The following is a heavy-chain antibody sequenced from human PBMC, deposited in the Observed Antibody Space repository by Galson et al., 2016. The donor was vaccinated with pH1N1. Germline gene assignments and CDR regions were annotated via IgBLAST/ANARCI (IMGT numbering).Heavy chain of an antibody. J-gene: IGHJ3*02. CDR2: IYPADSDT. CDR1: GYRFSNYW. CDR3: ARQWGYNSGRGDFGAFDI. Sequence: QSGAEVKKPGESLKISCKGSGYRFSNYWIGWVRQTPGKGLECMGLIYPADSDTRYSPSIQGQVPLPADKSMTTAYLQWRSLKASDTAMYYCARQWGYNSGRGDFGAFDIWGQGTMVTVSS. D-gene: IGHD6-19*01. V-gene: IGHV5-51*01.